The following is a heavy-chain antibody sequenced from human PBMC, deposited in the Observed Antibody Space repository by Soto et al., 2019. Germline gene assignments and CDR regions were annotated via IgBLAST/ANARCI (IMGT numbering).Heavy chain of an antibody. J-gene: IGHJ4*02. Sequence: GGSLRLSCAASGFTFSSYGMHWVRQAPGKGLEWVAVIWYDGSNKYYADSVKGRFTISRDNSKNTLYLQMNSLRAEDTAVYYGARGGGETPPAHFDYWGQGTLVTVSS. CDR3: ARGGGETPPAHFDY. V-gene: IGHV3-33*01. CDR1: GFTFSSYG. CDR2: IWYDGSNK. D-gene: IGHD3-10*01.